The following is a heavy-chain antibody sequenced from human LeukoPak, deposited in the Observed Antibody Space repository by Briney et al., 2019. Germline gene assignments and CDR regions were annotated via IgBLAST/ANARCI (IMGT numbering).Heavy chain of an antibody. CDR3: ARGYYGDYGAADAFDI. D-gene: IGHD4-17*01. Sequence: ASVKVSCKASGGTFSSYAISWVRQAPGQGLEWMGGIIPISGTANYAQKFQGRVTITADKSTSTAYMELSSLRSEDTAVYYCARGYYGDYGAADAFDIWGQGTMVTVSS. J-gene: IGHJ3*02. V-gene: IGHV1-69*06. CDR2: IIPISGTA. CDR1: GGTFSSYA.